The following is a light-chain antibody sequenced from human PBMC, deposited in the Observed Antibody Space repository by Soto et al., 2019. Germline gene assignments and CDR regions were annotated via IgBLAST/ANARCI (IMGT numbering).Light chain of an antibody. Sequence: EVVMTQSPASLYVSPGEEVTLSCRASQSVSVNLAWYQQKPGQAPRLLVYAATARAPGISARFSGSGSGTEFTLTINCLQSDDFAVYYCQQYDDWPPNTFGQGTKLQIK. CDR2: AAT. CDR3: QQYDDWPPNT. CDR1: QSVSVN. V-gene: IGKV3-15*01. J-gene: IGKJ2*01.